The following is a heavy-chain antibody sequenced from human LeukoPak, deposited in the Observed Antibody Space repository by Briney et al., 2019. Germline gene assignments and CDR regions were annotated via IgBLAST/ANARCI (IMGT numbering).Heavy chain of an antibody. D-gene: IGHD5-18*01. CDR2: ITPSGGST. CDR1: GYTYTTYY. J-gene: IGHJ6*03. Sequence: ASVKVSCQASGYTYTTYYMHWVRQAPGQGLEWMGIITPSGGSTSYAQKFQGRVTMTRDTSTSTVYMELSSLRSEDTAVYYCARDGEVASSYGYYYYYMDVWGKGTTVTVSS. V-gene: IGHV1-46*01. CDR3: ARDGEVASSYGYYYYYMDV.